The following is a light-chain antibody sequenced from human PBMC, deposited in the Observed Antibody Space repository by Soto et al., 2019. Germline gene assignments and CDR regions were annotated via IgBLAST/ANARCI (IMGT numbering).Light chain of an antibody. V-gene: IGKV3-11*01. CDR2: AAS. CDR1: QSVSSY. J-gene: IGKJ4*01. CDR3: HQRSAWPLT. Sequence: EIVLTQSPVTLSLSPGERATLSCRASQSVSSYLAWYQQKPGQAPRLLIYAASKCDIGVPAWFSGGGSGTDFTLTVSSLEPDDFAVYYCHQRSAWPLTFGGGAKVEVK.